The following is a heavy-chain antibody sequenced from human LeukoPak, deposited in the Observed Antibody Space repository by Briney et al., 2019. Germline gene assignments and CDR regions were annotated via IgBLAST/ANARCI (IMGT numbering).Heavy chain of an antibody. J-gene: IGHJ4*02. D-gene: IGHD6-13*01. V-gene: IGHV3-49*03. CDR2: IRSKAYGGTT. CDR1: GFTFGDYA. CDR3: TRAPRFIAAAGMIGDY. Sequence: PGGSLRLSCTASGFTFGDYAMSWFRQAPGKGLEWVGFIRSKAYGGTTEYAASVKGRFTISRDDSKSIAYLQMNSLKTEDTAVYYCTRAPRFIAAAGMIGDYWGQGTLVTVSS.